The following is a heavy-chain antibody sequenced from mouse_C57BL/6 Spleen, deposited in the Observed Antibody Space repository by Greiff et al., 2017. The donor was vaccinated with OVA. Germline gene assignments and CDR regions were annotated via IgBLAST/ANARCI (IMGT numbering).Heavy chain of an antibody. D-gene: IGHD2-3*01. J-gene: IGHJ2*01. V-gene: IGHV1-15*01. Sequence: QVQLQQSGAELVRPGASVTLSCKASGYTFTDYEMHWVKQTPVHGLEWIGAIDPETGGTAYNQKFKGKAILTADKSSSTAYMELRSLTSEDSAVYYCTRGGLYDGYYFDYWGQGTTLTVSS. CDR1: GYTFTDYE. CDR3: TRGGLYDGYYFDY. CDR2: IDPETGGT.